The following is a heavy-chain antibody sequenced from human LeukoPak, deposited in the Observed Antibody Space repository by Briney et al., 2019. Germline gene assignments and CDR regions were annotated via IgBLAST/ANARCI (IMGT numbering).Heavy chain of an antibody. CDR1: GYTFTGYD. CDR2: MNPNSGNT. CDR3: ARGRSDFWSGYPAWYYYYMDV. J-gene: IGHJ6*03. Sequence: ASVKVSCKASGYTFTGYDINWVRQATGQGLEWMGWMNPNSGNTGYAQKFQGRVTITRNTSISTAYMELSSLRSEDTAVYYCARGRSDFWSGYPAWYYYYMDVWGKGTTVTVSS. D-gene: IGHD3-3*01. V-gene: IGHV1-8*03.